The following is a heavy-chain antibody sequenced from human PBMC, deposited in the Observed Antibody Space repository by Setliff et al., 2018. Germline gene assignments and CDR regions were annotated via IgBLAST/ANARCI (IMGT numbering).Heavy chain of an antibody. J-gene: IGHJ3*02. CDR1: GGTFSIYT. CDR2: IIPIFGTA. Sequence: SVKVSCKASGGTFSIYTISWVRQAPGQGLEWMGRIIPIFGTANYAQKSQGRVTITADKSTSTAYMELSSLRSEDTAVYYCAISTIFGVVSPTPDAFDIWGQGTMVTVSS. D-gene: IGHD3-3*01. CDR3: AISTIFGVVSPTPDAFDI. V-gene: IGHV1-69*08.